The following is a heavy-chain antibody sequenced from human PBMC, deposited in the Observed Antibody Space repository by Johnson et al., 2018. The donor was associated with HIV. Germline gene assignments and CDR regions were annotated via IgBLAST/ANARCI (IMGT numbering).Heavy chain of an antibody. V-gene: IGHV3-30*04. Sequence: QVQLVESGGGVVQPGRSLRLSCAASGFTFSSYAMHWVRQAPGKGLEWVAVISYDGSNKYYADSVKGRFTISRDNSKNTLYLQMNSLRAEDTAGYYCARAKGWELRDAFDIWGQGTMVTVSS. CDR3: ARAKGWELRDAFDI. CDR1: GFTFSSYA. J-gene: IGHJ3*02. D-gene: IGHD1-26*01. CDR2: ISYDGSNK.